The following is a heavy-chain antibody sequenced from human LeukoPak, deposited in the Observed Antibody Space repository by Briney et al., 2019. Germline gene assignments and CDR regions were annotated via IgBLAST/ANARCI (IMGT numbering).Heavy chain of an antibody. CDR2: INHSGST. D-gene: IGHD3-22*01. CDR3: ARLRNYYDSSGYNNWFDP. CDR1: GGSFSGYY. Sequence: SETLSLTCAVYGGSFSGYYWSWIRQPPGKGLEWIGEINHSGSTNYNPSLKSRVTISVDTSKNQFSLKLSSVTAADTAVYYCARLRNYYDSSGYNNWFDPWGQGTLVTVSS. V-gene: IGHV4-34*01. J-gene: IGHJ5*02.